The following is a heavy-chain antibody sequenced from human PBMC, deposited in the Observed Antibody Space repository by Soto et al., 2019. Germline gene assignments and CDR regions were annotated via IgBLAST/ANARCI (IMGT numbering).Heavy chain of an antibody. CDR1: GFTFSSYS. D-gene: IGHD3-10*01. Sequence: GGSLRLSCAASGFTFSSYSMNWVRQAPGKGLEWVSYISSTGSTIYYADSVKGRFTISRDNAKNSLYLQMNSLRAEDTAVYFCARDLGIRRDYWGQGTLVTVSS. CDR2: ISSTGSTI. CDR3: ARDLGIRRDY. J-gene: IGHJ4*02. V-gene: IGHV3-48*01.